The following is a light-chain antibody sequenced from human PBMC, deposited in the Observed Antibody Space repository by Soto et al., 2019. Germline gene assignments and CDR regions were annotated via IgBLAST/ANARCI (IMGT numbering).Light chain of an antibody. CDR2: AAS. Sequence: DIEMTQSPSSLSASVGDRVTITCRASQGISNYLACYQQRPGKVPKLLIYAASTLQSGVPSRFSGSGSGTDLTLTISSLQPGDVASYYCPKYDSAPWTFGQGTEVAIK. J-gene: IGKJ1*01. CDR1: QGISNY. V-gene: IGKV1-27*01. CDR3: PKYDSAPWT.